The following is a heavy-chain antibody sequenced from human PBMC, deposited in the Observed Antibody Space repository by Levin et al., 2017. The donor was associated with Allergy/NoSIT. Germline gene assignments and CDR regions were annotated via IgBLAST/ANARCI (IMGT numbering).Heavy chain of an antibody. J-gene: IGHJ5*02. Sequence: SQTLSLTCTVSGDSITSSYYWGWIRQPPGKGLEWIGSIYYSGNTYYKPSLKSRVTISVDTSKKQFSLKLSSVTAADTAVYYCARHSNEGDNWFDPWGQGTLVTVSS. CDR2: IYYSGNT. V-gene: IGHV4-39*01. CDR1: GDSITSSYY. CDR3: ARHSNEGDNWFDP. D-gene: IGHD1-1*01.